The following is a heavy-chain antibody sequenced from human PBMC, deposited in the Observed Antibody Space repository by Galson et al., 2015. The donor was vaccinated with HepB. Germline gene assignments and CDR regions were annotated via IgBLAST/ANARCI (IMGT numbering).Heavy chain of an antibody. CDR3: AKVSGIVVVGGANFDY. V-gene: IGHV3-23*01. J-gene: IGHJ4*02. CDR1: GFTFSGYA. Sequence: SLRLSCAASGFTFSGYAMSWVRQAPGKGLEWVSTIRGSDSSTYYADSVKGRFTISRDNSNHTLYLQMNSLRAEDTAVYYCAKVSGIVVVGGANFDYWGQGTLVTVSS. CDR2: IRGSDSST. D-gene: IGHD6-19*01.